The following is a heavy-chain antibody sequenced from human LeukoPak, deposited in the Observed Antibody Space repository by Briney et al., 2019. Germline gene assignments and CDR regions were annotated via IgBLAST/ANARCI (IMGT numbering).Heavy chain of an antibody. CDR2: ISAYNGNT. V-gene: IGHV1-18*01. CDR3: ARDLEQLANLIWFDP. CDR1: GYTFTSYG. D-gene: IGHD6-6*01. Sequence: ASVKVSCKASGYTFTSYGISWVRQAPGQGLEWMGWISAYNGNTNYAQKLQGRVTMTTDTSTSTAYMELRSLRSDDTAVYYCARDLEQLANLIWFDPWGQGTLVTVSS. J-gene: IGHJ5*02.